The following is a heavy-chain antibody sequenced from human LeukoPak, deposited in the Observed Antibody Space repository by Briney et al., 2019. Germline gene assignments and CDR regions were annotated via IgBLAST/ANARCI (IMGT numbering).Heavy chain of an antibody. Sequence: PGGSLRLSCAASGFTFSSYAMHWVRQAPGKGLEWVAVISYDGSNKYYADSVKGRFTISRDNSKNTLYLQMNSLRAEDTAVYYCARRAYWGQGTLVTVSS. J-gene: IGHJ4*02. V-gene: IGHV3-30*04. CDR3: ARRAY. CDR1: GFTFSSYA. CDR2: ISYDGSNK.